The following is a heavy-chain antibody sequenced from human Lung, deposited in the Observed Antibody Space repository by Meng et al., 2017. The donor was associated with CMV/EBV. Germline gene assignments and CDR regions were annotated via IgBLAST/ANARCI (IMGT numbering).Heavy chain of an antibody. CDR2: IPHRGRR. CDR1: GDSITNQNW. D-gene: IGHD3-10*01. CDR3: LRRSGGSV. J-gene: IGHJ1*01. Sequence: VVVGEAGPARVKQSGTPSPPSLPPGDSITNQNWWAWVRQPPGKGLEWIGEIPHRGRRAYNPPLKSRVSMSIDKSKNQFSLKLTSVTAADTAVYHCLRRSGGSVWGQGTLVTVSS. V-gene: IGHV4-4*02.